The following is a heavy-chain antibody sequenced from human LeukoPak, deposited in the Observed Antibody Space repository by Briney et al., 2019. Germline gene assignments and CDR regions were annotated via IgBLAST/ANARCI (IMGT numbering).Heavy chain of an antibody. J-gene: IGHJ4*02. CDR2: ISSNGRST. V-gene: IGHV3-64*05. CDR1: GFTFSTYA. D-gene: IGHD3-10*01. Sequence: GGSLRLSCSASGFTFSTYAMHWVRQAPGEGLEYVSAISSNGRSTYYADSVKGRFTISRDNSKNTLYFQMSSLRPEDTAVYFCVKGRALHFYGSGGGLFDYWGQGTLVTVSS. CDR3: VKGRALHFYGSGGGLFDY.